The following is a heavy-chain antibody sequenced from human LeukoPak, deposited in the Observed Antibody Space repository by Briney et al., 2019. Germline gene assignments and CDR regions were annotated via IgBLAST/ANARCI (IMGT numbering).Heavy chain of an antibody. Sequence: SETLSLPCTVSGDSIGSYYWSWVRPPAGKGLEWIGHIYTSGTTKHNPSLQSRVTTSVDTSHKQFSLRLKLSSVTAADRAMYYCAREGGYCYGYDYWGQGTLVTVPS. CDR3: AREGGYCYGYDY. D-gene: IGHD5-18*01. CDR1: GDSIGSYY. J-gene: IGHJ4*02. CDR2: IYTSGTT. V-gene: IGHV4-4*07.